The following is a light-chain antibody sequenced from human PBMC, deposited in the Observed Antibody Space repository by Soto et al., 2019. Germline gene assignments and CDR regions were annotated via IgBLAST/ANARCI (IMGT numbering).Light chain of an antibody. Sequence: DIQMTQSPSTLSASVGDRVTITCRASQSISSWLAWYQQKPGKAPKLLIYKASSLESGVQSRFSGSGSGTEFTLTIRSLQPDDFATYYCKQYNSYPWTLGQGTKVDIK. CDR1: QSISSW. V-gene: IGKV1-5*03. CDR3: KQYNSYPWT. J-gene: IGKJ1*01. CDR2: KAS.